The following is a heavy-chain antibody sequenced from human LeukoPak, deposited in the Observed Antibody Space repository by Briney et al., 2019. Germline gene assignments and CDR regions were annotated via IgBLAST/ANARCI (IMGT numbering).Heavy chain of an antibody. CDR3: AKLFLSDYGDYRAHEDDWFDP. D-gene: IGHD4-17*01. CDR1: GFTFSSYA. V-gene: IGHV3-23*01. Sequence: PGGSLRLSCAASGFTFSSYAMSWVRQAPGKGLEWVSAISGSGGSTYYADSVKGRFTISRDNSKNTLYLQMNSLRAEDTAVYYCAKLFLSDYGDYRAHEDDWFDPWGQGTLVTVSS. J-gene: IGHJ5*02. CDR2: ISGSGGST.